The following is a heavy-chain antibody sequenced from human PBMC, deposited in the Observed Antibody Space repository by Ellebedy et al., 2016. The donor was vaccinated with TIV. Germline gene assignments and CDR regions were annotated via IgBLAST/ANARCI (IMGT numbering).Heavy chain of an antibody. J-gene: IGHJ4*02. D-gene: IGHD5-18*01. CDR3: ARTYRKTAMPSDY. CDR2: MNPNSGNT. V-gene: IGHV1-8*01. Sequence: ASVKVSCXASGYTFTSYDINWVRQATGQGLEWMGWMNPNSGNTGYAQKFQGRVTMTRNTSISTAYMELSSLRSEDTAVYYCARTYRKTAMPSDYWGQGTLVTVSS. CDR1: GYTFTSYD.